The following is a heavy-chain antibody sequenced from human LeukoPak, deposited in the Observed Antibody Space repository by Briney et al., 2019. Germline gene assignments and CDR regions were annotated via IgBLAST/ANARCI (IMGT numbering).Heavy chain of an antibody. CDR3: ARDHPSYSYGGPNWFDP. V-gene: IGHV4-39*07. CDR1: GGSISSSSYY. D-gene: IGHD5-18*01. J-gene: IGHJ5*02. Sequence: PSETLSLTCTVSGGSISSSSYYWGWIRQPPGKGLEWIGSIYYSGSTYYNPSLKSRVTISVDTSKNQFSLKLSSVTAADTAVYHCARDHPSYSYGGPNWFDPWGQGTLVTVSS. CDR2: IYYSGST.